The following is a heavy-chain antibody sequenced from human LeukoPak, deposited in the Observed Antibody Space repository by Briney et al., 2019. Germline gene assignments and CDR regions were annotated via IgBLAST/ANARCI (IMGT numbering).Heavy chain of an antibody. V-gene: IGHV4-4*07. CDR2: IYSSGRT. CDR3: ARERQGWWLDS. CDR1: GGSISSYY. J-gene: IGHJ5*01. D-gene: IGHD5-24*01. Sequence: SETLSLTCTVSGGSISSYYWSWVRQPAGKGLEWIGRIYSSGRTDMTEYNSSLKSRVTLSIDTSKNQFYLKLSSVTAADTALYYCARERQGWWLDSWGQGTLVTVSS.